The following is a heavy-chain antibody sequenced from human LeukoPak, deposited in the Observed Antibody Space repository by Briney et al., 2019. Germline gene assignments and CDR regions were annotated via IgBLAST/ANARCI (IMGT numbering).Heavy chain of an antibody. CDR1: GLADRRNY. CDR3: ARNQVLRGSYRTYYYGMDV. D-gene: IGHD3-16*01. CDR2: IHSVGSK. J-gene: IGHJ6*04. Sequence: GGYVRLYCSAFGLADRRNYMSWVGQPPRKGVDWVYVIHSVGSKYYPDPVKARFTISRDNLKNTLSLQMDSLRGEGTAVYYGARNQVLRGSYRTYYYGMDVWGKGTTVTVSS. V-gene: IGHV3-53*01.